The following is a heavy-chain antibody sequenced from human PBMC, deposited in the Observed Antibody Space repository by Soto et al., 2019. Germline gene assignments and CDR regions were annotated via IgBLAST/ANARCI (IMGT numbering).Heavy chain of an antibody. CDR1: GFTFSSYG. CDR3: AKGGGTTLPLDS. CDR2: IWYDGSDK. D-gene: IGHD1-7*01. Sequence: QVQLVESGGGVVQPGRSLRLSCAASGFTFSSYGMHWVRQAPGKGLEWVAVIWYDGSDKFYADSVKGRFTISRDNSKNTLYLQMHSLTAEDTAVYYYAKGGGTTLPLDSWGQGTLVTVSS. V-gene: IGHV3-33*06. J-gene: IGHJ4*02.